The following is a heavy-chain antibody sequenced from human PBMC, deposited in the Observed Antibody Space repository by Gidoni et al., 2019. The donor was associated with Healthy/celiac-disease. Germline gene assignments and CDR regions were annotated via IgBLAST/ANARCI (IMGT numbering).Heavy chain of an antibody. D-gene: IGHD1-26*01. CDR2: INHSGST. V-gene: IGHV4-34*01. Sequence: QVQLQQWGAALFQPSETLSLTCAVYGGSFSGYYWSWIRQPPGKGLEWIGEINHSGSTNYNPSLKSRVTISVDTSKNQFSLKLSSVTAADTAVYYCARGAEWESDYWGQGTLVTVSS. CDR3: ARGAEWESDY. J-gene: IGHJ4*02. CDR1: GGSFSGYY.